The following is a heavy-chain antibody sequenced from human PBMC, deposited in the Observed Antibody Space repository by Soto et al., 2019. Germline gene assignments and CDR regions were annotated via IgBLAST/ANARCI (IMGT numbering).Heavy chain of an antibody. D-gene: IGHD3-16*02. CDR3: ARGPSIMITFGGVIGRADY. CDR1: GGSISSGGYY. Sequence: QVQLQESGPGLVKPSQTLSLTCTVSGGSISSGGYYWSWIRQHPGKGLEWIGYIYYSGSTYYNPSLKSRVTISVDTSKNQFSLKLSSVTAADTAVYYCARGPSIMITFGGVIGRADYWGQGTLVTVSS. J-gene: IGHJ4*02. V-gene: IGHV4-31*03. CDR2: IYYSGST.